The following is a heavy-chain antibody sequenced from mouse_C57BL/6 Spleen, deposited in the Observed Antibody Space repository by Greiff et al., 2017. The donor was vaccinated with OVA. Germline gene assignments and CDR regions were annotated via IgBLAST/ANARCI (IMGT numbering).Heavy chain of an antibody. Sequence: QVQLQQPGAELVKPGASVKMSCKASGYTFTSYWITWVKQRPGQGLEWIGDIYPGSGSTNYNEKFKSKATLTVDTSSSTAYMQRSSLTSEDSAVYYGARRNYYGSSSRYFDVWGTGTTVTVSS. V-gene: IGHV1-55*01. CDR3: ARRNYYGSSSRYFDV. D-gene: IGHD1-1*01. CDR1: GYTFTSYW. CDR2: IYPGSGST. J-gene: IGHJ1*03.